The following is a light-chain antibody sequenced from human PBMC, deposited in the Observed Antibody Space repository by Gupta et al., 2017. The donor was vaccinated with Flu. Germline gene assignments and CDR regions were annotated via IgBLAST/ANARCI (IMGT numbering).Light chain of an antibody. CDR2: GAS. V-gene: IGKV3-15*01. CDR3: QQYDNWPPWT. Sequence: EIVMTQSPATLSVSPGDSVTPSCRANQSVSTNLAWYQQKPGQSPRLLIFGASTRATGIPARFSGGGSATDFTLTISSLRSEDFAVYYCQQYDNWPPWTFGQGTKVEVK. CDR1: QSVSTN. J-gene: IGKJ1*01.